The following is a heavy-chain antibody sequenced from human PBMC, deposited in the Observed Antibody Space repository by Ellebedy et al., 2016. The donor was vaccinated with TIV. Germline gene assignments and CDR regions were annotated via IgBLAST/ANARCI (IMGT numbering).Heavy chain of an antibody. V-gene: IGHV4-59*01. CDR1: GGSISGYY. CDR2: IYYSGSA. Sequence: SETLSLTCTVSGGSISGYYWTWIRQPPGKGLEWIGYIYYSGSANYNPSLKSRVTIAVDTSKNQFSLKLSSVTAADPAVYYCARIVAKGMDVWGQGTTVTVSS. D-gene: IGHD5-12*01. CDR3: ARIVAKGMDV. J-gene: IGHJ6*02.